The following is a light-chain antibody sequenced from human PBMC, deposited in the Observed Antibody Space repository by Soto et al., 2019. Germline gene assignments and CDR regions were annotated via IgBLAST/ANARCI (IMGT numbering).Light chain of an antibody. Sequence: IHITQSPSSLSASVGDRVTITCPASQGIRNDLGWYQQKPGKAPKRLIYAASSLQSGVPSRFSGSGAGTEFSLTISSLQPDDSATYYCQQYDSYSITFGQGTRLVIK. J-gene: IGKJ5*01. V-gene: IGKV1-17*01. CDR1: QGIRND. CDR3: QQYDSYSIT. CDR2: AAS.